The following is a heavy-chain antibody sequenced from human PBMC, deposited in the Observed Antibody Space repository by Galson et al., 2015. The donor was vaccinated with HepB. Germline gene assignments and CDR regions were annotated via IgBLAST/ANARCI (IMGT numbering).Heavy chain of an antibody. Sequence: SLRLSCAASGFTFSSYAMHWVRQAPGKGLEWVAVISYDGSNKYYADSVKGRFTISRDNSKNTLYLQMNSLRAEDTAVYYCARDHGSSSWYGVRAFDIWGQGTMVTVSS. D-gene: IGHD6-13*01. V-gene: IGHV3-30-3*01. CDR1: GFTFSSYA. J-gene: IGHJ3*02. CDR2: ISYDGSNK. CDR3: ARDHGSSSWYGVRAFDI.